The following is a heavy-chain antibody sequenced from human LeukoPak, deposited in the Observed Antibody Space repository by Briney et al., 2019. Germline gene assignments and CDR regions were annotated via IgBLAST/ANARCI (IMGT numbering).Heavy chain of an antibody. CDR1: GFTFNNYA. CDR2: ISGGGGNT. D-gene: IGHD6-13*01. V-gene: IGHV3-23*01. CDR3: AKDMGEQQLVLGFDY. J-gene: IGHJ4*02. Sequence: PGGSLRLSCAASGFTFNNYAMNWVRQAPGKGLEWVSSISGGGGNTYYADSVKGRFTISRDNSKNTLYLQMNSLRAEDTAVYYCAKDMGEQQLVLGFDYWGQGTLVTVSS.